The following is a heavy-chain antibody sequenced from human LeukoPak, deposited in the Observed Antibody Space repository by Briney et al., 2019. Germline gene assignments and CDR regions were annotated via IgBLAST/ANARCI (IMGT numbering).Heavy chain of an antibody. CDR1: GFTFSSYW. Sequence: GGSLRLSCAASGFTFSSYWMSWVRQAPGKGLEWVANIKQDGSEKYYVDSVKGRFTISRDNAKNSLYLQMNSLRAEDTAVYYCAREPPLGYCSGGSCQMTDYWGQGTLVTVSS. CDR3: AREPPLGYCSGGSCQMTDY. D-gene: IGHD2-15*01. CDR2: IKQDGSEK. V-gene: IGHV3-7*01. J-gene: IGHJ4*02.